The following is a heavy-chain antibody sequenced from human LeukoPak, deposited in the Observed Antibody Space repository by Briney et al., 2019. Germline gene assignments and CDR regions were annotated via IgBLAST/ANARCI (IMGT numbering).Heavy chain of an antibody. D-gene: IGHD6-6*01. J-gene: IGHJ6*02. CDR1: RFTFSSYG. CDR2: ISYDGSNK. Sequence: GGSLRLSCAASRFTFSSYGMHWVRQAPGKGLEWVAVISYDGSNKYYADSVKGRFTISRDNSKNTLYLQMNSLRDEDTAVYYCAKDKSITARPLNYYYGMDVWGQGTTVTVSS. V-gene: IGHV3-30*18. CDR3: AKDKSITARPLNYYYGMDV.